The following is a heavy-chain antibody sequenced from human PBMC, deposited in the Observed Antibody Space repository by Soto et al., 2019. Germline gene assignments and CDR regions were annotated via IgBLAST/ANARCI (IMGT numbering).Heavy chain of an antibody. D-gene: IGHD3-10*01. CDR2: IKEDGSQF. Sequence: PGGSLRLSCAASGFTFSDFWMSWVRQAPGKGLEWVASIKEDGSQFYYVESVKGRFTISRDNAKNSLWLQMNSLRDEDTAVYYCARDYYGYWGQGTLVTVSS. V-gene: IGHV3-7*01. J-gene: IGHJ4*02. CDR1: GFTFSDFW. CDR3: ARDYYGY.